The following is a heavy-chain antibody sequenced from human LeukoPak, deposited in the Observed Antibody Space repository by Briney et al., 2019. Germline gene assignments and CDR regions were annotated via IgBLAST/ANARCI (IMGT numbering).Heavy chain of an antibody. J-gene: IGHJ4*02. Sequence: PGGSLRLSCAASGFTFSSYSMNWVRQAPGKGLEWVSSISSSSSYIYYADSVKGRFTISRDNSKNTLYLQMNSLRAEDTAVYYCAKGNYDILTGYLYYFDYWGQGTLVTVSS. D-gene: IGHD3-9*01. CDR1: GFTFSSYS. CDR3: AKGNYDILTGYLYYFDY. CDR2: ISSSSSYI. V-gene: IGHV3-21*04.